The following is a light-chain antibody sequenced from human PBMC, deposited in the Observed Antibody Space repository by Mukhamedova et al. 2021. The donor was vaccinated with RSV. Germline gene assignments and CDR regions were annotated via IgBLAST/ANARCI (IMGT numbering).Light chain of an antibody. CDR3: QAWNVNTLV. V-gene: IGLV3-1*01. J-gene: IGLJ2*01. CDR1: ELETKY. CDR2: QDN. Sequence: TASITCSGAELETKYVAWYQQRPGQSPILVIFQDNKRPSQIPERFSGSISGNTATLIISETQAMDEADYYCQAWNVNTLVFGGGTK.